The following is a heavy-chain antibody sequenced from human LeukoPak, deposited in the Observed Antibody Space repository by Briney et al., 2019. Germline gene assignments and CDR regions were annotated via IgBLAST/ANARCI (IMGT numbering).Heavy chain of an antibody. CDR1: GYTFTSYG. J-gene: IGHJ3*02. D-gene: IGHD3-9*01. Sequence: ASVKVSCKASGYTFTSYGISWVRQAPGQGLEWMGWISAYNGNTNYAQKLQGRGTMTTDTSTSTAYMELRSLRSDDTAVYYCARGAAGYFHPDAFDIWGQGTMVTVSS. CDR2: ISAYNGNT. V-gene: IGHV1-18*04. CDR3: ARGAAGYFHPDAFDI.